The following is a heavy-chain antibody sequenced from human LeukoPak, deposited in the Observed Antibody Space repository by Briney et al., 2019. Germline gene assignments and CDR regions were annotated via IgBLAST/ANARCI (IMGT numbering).Heavy chain of an antibody. V-gene: IGHV4-39*01. CDR3: ATNRGSSWYEGGDY. J-gene: IGHJ4*02. CDR1: GGSLSSSSYY. D-gene: IGHD6-13*01. Sequence: SETLSLTCTVSGGSLSSSSYYWGWIRQPPGKGLEWIGSIYYSGSTYYNPSLKSRVTISVDTSKNQFSLKLSAVTAADTAVYYCATNRGSSWYEGGDYWGQGNLVTVSS. CDR2: IYYSGST.